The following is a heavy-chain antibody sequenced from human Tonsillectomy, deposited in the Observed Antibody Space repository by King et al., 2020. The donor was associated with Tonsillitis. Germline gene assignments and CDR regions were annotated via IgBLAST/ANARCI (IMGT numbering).Heavy chain of an antibody. V-gene: IGHV3-30*18. D-gene: IGHD6-13*01. CDR1: GFTFSSFA. Sequence: VQLVESGGGVVQPGRSLRLSCAASGFTFSSFAMHWVRQAPGKGLEWVAVISYDGSNKYYADSVKGRFTISRDNSKNTLYLQMNSLRAEDTAVYYCAKVSQYSSSWYVYYYGMDVWGQGTTVTVSS. J-gene: IGHJ6*02. CDR3: AKVSQYSSSWYVYYYGMDV. CDR2: ISYDGSNK.